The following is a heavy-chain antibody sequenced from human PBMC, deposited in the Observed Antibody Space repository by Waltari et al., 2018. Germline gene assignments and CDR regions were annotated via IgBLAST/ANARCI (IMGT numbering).Heavy chain of an antibody. V-gene: IGHV1-69*10. J-gene: IGHJ4*02. CDR1: GGTFSSYA. D-gene: IGHD6-6*01. Sequence: QVQLVQSGAEVKKPGSSVKVSCKASGGTFSSYAISWVRQAPGQGLGWMGGIIPILGIANIAQKFQGRVTITADKSTSTAYMELSSLRSEDTAVYYCAFVVAAREIGAFDYWGQGTLVTVSS. CDR2: IIPILGIA. CDR3: AFVVAAREIGAFDY.